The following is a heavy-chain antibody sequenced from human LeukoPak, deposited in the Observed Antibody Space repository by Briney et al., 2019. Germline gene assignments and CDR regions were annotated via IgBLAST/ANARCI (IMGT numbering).Heavy chain of an antibody. CDR1: GGSISSYY. Sequence: SETLSLTCTVSGGSISSYYWSWIRQPPGKGLEWIGYIYYSGSTYYNPSLKSRVTISVDTSKNQFSLKLSSVTAADTAVYYCARDLGSGSYHYWGQGTLVTVSS. J-gene: IGHJ4*02. CDR2: IYYSGST. D-gene: IGHD3-10*01. V-gene: IGHV4-59*12. CDR3: ARDLGSGSYHY.